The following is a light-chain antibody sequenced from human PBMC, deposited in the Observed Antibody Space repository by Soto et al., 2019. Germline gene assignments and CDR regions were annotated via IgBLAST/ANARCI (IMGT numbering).Light chain of an antibody. Sequence: DIQMTQSPSYLYAPXYGSVTITXXASQTISSYLNWYQQKPGKAPKLLIYAASSLQSGVPSRFSGSGSGTDFTLTISSLQPEDFATYYCQQSYSTLWTFGQGTKVDNK. CDR1: QTISSY. CDR3: QQSYSTLWT. V-gene: IGKV1-39*01. CDR2: AAS. J-gene: IGKJ1*01.